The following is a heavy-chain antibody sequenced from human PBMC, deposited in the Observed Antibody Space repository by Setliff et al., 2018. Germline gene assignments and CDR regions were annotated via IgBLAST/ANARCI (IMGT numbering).Heavy chain of an antibody. CDR3: ARGFDVCGGGACYTDGPYYFDY. CDR2: INHSGST. V-gene: IGHV4-34*01. CDR1: GESFSGHY. Sequence: PSETLSLTCAVYGESFSGHYWSWIRQPPGKGLEWIGEINHSGSTNYNPSLKSLVTISVDTSTNQFSLKLSSVAAADTAVYYCARGFDVCGGGACYTDGPYYFDYWGLGTLVTVSS. D-gene: IGHD2-21*02. J-gene: IGHJ4*02.